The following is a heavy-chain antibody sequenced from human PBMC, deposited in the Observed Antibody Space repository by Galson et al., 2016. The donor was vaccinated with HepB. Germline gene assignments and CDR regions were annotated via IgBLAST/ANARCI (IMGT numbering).Heavy chain of an antibody. D-gene: IGHD3-10*01. V-gene: IGHV3-74*01. J-gene: IGHJ6*02. CDR3: ARAGGVRWLDV. CDR1: GFTFSVYW. Sequence: SLRLSCAASGFTFSVYWMHWVRQVPGKGLEWVSRITGDGSGSTSADSVKGRFTISRDNARNTVYLRLNSLRVEDTAVYYCARAGGVRWLDVWGQGTTVTVAS. CDR2: ITGDGSGS.